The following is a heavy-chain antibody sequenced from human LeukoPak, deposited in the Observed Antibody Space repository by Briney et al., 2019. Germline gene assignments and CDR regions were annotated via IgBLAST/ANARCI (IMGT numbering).Heavy chain of an antibody. J-gene: IGHJ5*02. CDR2: IYYSGST. Sequence: SQTLSLTCTVSGGSISSGGYYWSWIRQHPGKGLEWIGYIYYSGSTYYNPSLKSRVTISVDRSKNQFSLKLSSVTAADTAVYYCARRDCSGGTCYSDGWFDPWGQGTLVTVSS. CDR1: GGSISSGGYY. CDR3: ARRDCSGGTCYSDGWFDP. D-gene: IGHD2-15*01. V-gene: IGHV4-31*09.